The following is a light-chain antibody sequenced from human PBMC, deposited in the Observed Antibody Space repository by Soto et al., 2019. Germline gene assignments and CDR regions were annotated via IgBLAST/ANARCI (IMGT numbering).Light chain of an antibody. V-gene: IGKV3-11*01. CDR1: QSVSSY. CDR3: QQRSNWPLT. Sequence: EIVLTQSPATLSLSPGERATLSCRASQSVSSYLAWYQQKPGQAPRLLIYDASNRATGIPARFSGSGSGTDFTLIIRSLEPQDFAVYFCQQRSNWPLTFGPGTKVDIK. J-gene: IGKJ3*01. CDR2: DAS.